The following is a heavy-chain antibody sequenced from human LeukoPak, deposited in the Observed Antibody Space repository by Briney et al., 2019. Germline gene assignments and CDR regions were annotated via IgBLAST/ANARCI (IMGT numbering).Heavy chain of an antibody. V-gene: IGHV1-2*02. Sequence: ASVKVSCKASGYTFTGYYMHWVRQAPGQGLEWMGWINPNSGGTNYAQKFQGRVTMTRDTSISTAYMELSRLRSDDTAVYYCARGPVLLWFGELFRPIYYYYGMDAWGQGTTVTVSS. J-gene: IGHJ6*02. CDR3: ARGPVLLWFGELFRPIYYYYGMDA. CDR2: INPNSGGT. D-gene: IGHD3-10*01. CDR1: GYTFTGYY.